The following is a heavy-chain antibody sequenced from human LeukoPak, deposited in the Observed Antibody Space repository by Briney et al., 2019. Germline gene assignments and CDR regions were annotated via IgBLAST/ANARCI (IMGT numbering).Heavy chain of an antibody. Sequence: GGSLRLSCEASGFSFSDTWMHWVRQAPGKGLVWVSRIRNDGSDTRYAESVKGRFTISRDNAKNTLYLQMNSLRAEDTAVYYCARDWFHAIDYWGQGILVTVSS. D-gene: IGHD2/OR15-2a*01. V-gene: IGHV3-74*01. CDR2: IRNDGSDT. J-gene: IGHJ4*02. CDR3: ARDWFHAIDY. CDR1: GFSFSDTW.